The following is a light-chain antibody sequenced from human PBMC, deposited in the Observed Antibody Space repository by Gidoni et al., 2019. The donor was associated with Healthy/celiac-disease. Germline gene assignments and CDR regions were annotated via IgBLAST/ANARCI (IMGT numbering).Light chain of an antibody. CDR1: SSNIGAGYD. Sequence: QSALSPPPSVSVAPAQRVTISCTGSSSNIGAGYDVHWYQHLPGTAPKLLIYANRNRPSGVPDRFSGSKSGTSASLAITGLQAEDEADYYCQSYDSSLSGVVFGGGTKLTVL. CDR2: ANR. V-gene: IGLV1-40*01. J-gene: IGLJ2*01. CDR3: QSYDSSLSGVV.